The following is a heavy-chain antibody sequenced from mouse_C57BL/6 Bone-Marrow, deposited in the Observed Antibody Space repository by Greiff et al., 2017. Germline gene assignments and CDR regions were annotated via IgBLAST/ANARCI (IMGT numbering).Heavy chain of an antibody. D-gene: IGHD1-1*01. CDR2: IYPGDGDT. V-gene: IGHV1-82*01. CDR3: YYYYGGYFDV. CDR1: GYAFSSSW. Sequence: VQLQQSGPELVKPGASVKISCKASGYAFSSSWMNWVKQRPGKGLEWIGRIYPGDGDTNYNGKFKGKATLTADKSSSTAYMQLSSLTSEDSAVYCCYYYYGGYFDVWGTGTTVTVSS. J-gene: IGHJ1*03.